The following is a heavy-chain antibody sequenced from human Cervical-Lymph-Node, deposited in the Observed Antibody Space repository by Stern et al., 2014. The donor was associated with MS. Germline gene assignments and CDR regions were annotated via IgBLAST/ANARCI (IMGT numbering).Heavy chain of an antibody. CDR3: AGGTVAGLFDY. CDR2: IYNIGST. V-gene: IGHV4-31*03. D-gene: IGHD6-19*01. CDR1: GGSINIGDYY. Sequence: QVQLQESGPGLVKPSQTLSLTCTVSGGSINIGDYYWSWIRHLPGKGLEWIGYIYNIGSTSYHPSLKSRVSISVDTSKNQFSLNLNSVTAADTAVYYCAGGTVAGLFDYWGQGTLVTVSS. J-gene: IGHJ4*02.